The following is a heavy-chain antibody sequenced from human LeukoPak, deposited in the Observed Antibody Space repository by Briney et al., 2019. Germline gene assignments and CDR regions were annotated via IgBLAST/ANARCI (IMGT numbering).Heavy chain of an antibody. CDR3: AVSSGWSIRGYYFDY. Sequence: GGSLRLSCAASGFTLSSYSMNWVRQAPGKGLEWVSSISSSSSYIYYADSVKGRFTISRDNAKNSLYLQMNSLRAEDTAVYYCAVSSGWSIRGYYFDYWGQGTLVTVSS. CDR2: ISSSSSYI. J-gene: IGHJ4*02. CDR1: GFTLSSYS. V-gene: IGHV3-21*01. D-gene: IGHD6-19*01.